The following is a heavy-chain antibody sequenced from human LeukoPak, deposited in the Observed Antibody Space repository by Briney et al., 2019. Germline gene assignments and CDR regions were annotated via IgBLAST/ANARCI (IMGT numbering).Heavy chain of an antibody. V-gene: IGHV4-34*01. CDR2: INQSGST. J-gene: IGHJ5*02. CDR1: GGSFSGDY. Sequence: SETLSLTCGVYGGSFSGDYWSWIRQPPGKGLEWIGEINQSGSTNYNPSVKSRVTMSVDTSKNQFSLKLSSVTAADTAVYYCARDVRYCSGGSCSNWFDPWGQGTLVTVSS. CDR3: ARDVRYCSGGSCSNWFDP. D-gene: IGHD2-15*01.